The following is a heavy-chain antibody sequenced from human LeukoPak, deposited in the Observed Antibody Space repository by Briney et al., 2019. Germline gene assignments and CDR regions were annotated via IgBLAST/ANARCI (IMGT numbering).Heavy chain of an antibody. CDR1: GGSISSSNYY. V-gene: IGHV4-39*07. Sequence: SETLSLTCTVSGGSISSSNYYWGWIRQPPGKGLEWIGSIYYSGSTYYNPSLKSRVTISVDTSKNQFSLKLSSVTAADTAVYYCARGRGTIFGVVTRNWFDPWGQGTLVTVSS. CDR3: ARGRGTIFGVVTRNWFDP. D-gene: IGHD3-3*01. CDR2: IYYSGST. J-gene: IGHJ5*02.